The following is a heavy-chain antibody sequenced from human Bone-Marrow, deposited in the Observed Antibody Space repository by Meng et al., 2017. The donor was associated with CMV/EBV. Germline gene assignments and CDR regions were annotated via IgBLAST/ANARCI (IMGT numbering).Heavy chain of an antibody. V-gene: IGHV3-23*01. CDR2: ISGSGGST. Sequence: GGSLRLSCAASGFTFSSYDMHWVRQAPGKGLEWVSAISGSGGSTYYADSVKGRFTISRDNSKNTLYLQMNSLRAEDTAVYYCAKLEYSSSWYLDYWGQGTLVTVSS. J-gene: IGHJ4*02. CDR1: GFTFSSYD. CDR3: AKLEYSSSWYLDY. D-gene: IGHD6-13*01.